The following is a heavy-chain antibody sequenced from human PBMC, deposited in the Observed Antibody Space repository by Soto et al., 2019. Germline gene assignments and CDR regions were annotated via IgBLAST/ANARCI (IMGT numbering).Heavy chain of an antibody. J-gene: IGHJ6*03. CDR1: GGSISSYY. CDR2: IYYSGST. V-gene: IGHV4-59*01. CDR3: AGGMGDFSNYYYYYMDV. Sequence: ASETLSLTCTVSGGSISSYYWSWIRQPPGKGLEWIGYIYYSGSTNYNPPLKSRVTISVDTSKNQFSLKLSSVTAADTAVYYCAGGMGDFSNYYYYYMDVWGKGTTVTVSS. D-gene: IGHD3-3*01.